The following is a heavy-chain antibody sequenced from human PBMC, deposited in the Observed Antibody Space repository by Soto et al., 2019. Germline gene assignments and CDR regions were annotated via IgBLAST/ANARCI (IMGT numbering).Heavy chain of an antibody. J-gene: IGHJ4*02. V-gene: IGHV4-39*07. CDR1: GGSISSSSYY. CDR3: AREEGVGVNYPRFDY. D-gene: IGHD1-26*01. CDR2: IYYSGST. Sequence: SETLSLTCTVSGGSISSSSYYWGWIRQPPGKGLEWIGSIYYSGSTYYNPSLKSRITINPDTSKNQFSLQLNSVTPEDTAVYYCAREEGVGVNYPRFDYWGQGTQVTVSS.